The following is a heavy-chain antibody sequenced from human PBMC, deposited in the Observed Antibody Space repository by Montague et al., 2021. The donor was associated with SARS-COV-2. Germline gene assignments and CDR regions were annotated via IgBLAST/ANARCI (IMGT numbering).Heavy chain of an antibody. V-gene: IGHV4-39*01. J-gene: IGHJ2*01. CDR3: ARQRGLGSWSFDL. D-gene: IGHD3-10*01. Sequence: GKKYYSGLTNYSPPLKGRVTISVDTSKNQFFLRLPSVTAADTPVYYCARQRGLGSWSFDLCGRGTLVTV. CDR2: KYYSGLT.